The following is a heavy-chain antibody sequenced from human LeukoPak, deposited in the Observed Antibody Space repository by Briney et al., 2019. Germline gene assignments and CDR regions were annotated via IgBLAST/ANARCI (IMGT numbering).Heavy chain of an antibody. V-gene: IGHV3-15*01. CDR2: IKSKTDGGTT. Sequence: GGSLRLSCAASGFTFSNAWMSWVRQAPGKGLEWVGRIKSKTDGGTTDYAAPVKGRFTISRDDSKNTLYLQMNSLKTEDTAVYYCLSRYGSGSYYLDYWGQGTLVTVSS. CDR1: GFTFSNAW. CDR3: LSRYGSGSYYLDY. J-gene: IGHJ4*02. D-gene: IGHD3-10*01.